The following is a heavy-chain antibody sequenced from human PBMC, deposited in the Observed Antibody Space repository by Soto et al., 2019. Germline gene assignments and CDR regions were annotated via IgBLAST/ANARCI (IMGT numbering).Heavy chain of an antibody. J-gene: IGHJ5*02. CDR2: ISGSGGST. Sequence: EVQLLESGGGLVQPGGSLRLSCAASGFTFSSYAMSWVRQAPGKGLEWVSAISGSGGSTYYADSVKGRFTISRDNSKNTLYLQMNSLRAEDTAVYYCATGYCSSTSCQNWFDPWGQGTLVTVSS. CDR3: ATGYCSSTSCQNWFDP. V-gene: IGHV3-23*01. D-gene: IGHD2-2*01. CDR1: GFTFSSYA.